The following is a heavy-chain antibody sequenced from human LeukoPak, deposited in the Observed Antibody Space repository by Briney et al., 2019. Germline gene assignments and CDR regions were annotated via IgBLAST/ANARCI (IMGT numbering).Heavy chain of an antibody. V-gene: IGHV1-58*01. J-gene: IGHJ5*02. CDR2: IIVGSGQT. CDR1: GFTPIISA. D-gene: IGHD3-10*01. CDR3: AAGDTLVRGVIIPFAP. Sequence: TSVKVSCKPSGFTPIISAVQWVRQARGQRLEWVGWIIVGSGQTRYTQKFQERVTITRDMSTSTAFLELSSLRSEDSAVYYCAAGDTLVRGVIIPFAPWGEGTLVTVSS.